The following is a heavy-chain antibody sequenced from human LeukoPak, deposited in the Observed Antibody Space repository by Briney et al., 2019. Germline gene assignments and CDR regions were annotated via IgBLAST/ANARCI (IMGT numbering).Heavy chain of an antibody. CDR1: GGSINYYY. Sequence: SETLSLTCTVSGGSINYYYWMWIRQPPGKGLEWIGYIYYSGGTHYNPSLKSRVIISIDTSSNQFSLRLNSMTAADTAVYYCARVLRAASWRSYDYWGQGSLVTVPS. CDR2: IYYSGGT. J-gene: IGHJ4*02. V-gene: IGHV4-59*01. D-gene: IGHD5-18*01. CDR3: ARVLRAASWRSYDY.